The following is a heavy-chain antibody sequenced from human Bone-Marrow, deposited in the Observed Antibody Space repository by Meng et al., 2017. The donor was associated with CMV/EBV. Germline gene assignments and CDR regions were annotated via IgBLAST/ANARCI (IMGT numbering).Heavy chain of an antibody. CDR2: INSDGSST. V-gene: IGHV3-74*01. CDR1: GFTFSSYW. CDR3: AKDGYCSSTSCYDYYYYGMDV. D-gene: IGHD2-2*03. Sequence: GESLKISCAASGFTFSSYWMHWVRQAPGKGLVWVSRINSDGSSTSYADSVKGRFTISRDNAKNSLYLQMNSLRAEDTALYYCAKDGYCSSTSCYDYYYYGMDVWGQGTTVTVSS. J-gene: IGHJ6*02.